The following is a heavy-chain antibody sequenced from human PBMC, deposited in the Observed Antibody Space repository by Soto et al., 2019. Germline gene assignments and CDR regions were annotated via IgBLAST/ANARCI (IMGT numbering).Heavy chain of an antibody. Sequence: EVQLLESGGGLTQHGGSLRLSCAASGFSFSSYAMSWVRQAPGKGLEWVSAISGSGGSTYYADSVKGRFTISRDNSKNMLYLQRNRLRAEDTAVYYCAKPWGSGWYSASLDYWGQGTLVTVSS. D-gene: IGHD6-19*01. J-gene: IGHJ4*02. V-gene: IGHV3-23*01. CDR2: ISGSGGST. CDR1: GFSFSSYA. CDR3: AKPWGSGWYSASLDY.